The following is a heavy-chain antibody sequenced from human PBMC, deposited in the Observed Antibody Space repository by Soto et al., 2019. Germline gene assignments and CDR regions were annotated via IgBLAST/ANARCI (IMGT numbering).Heavy chain of an antibody. Sequence: PSETLSLTCTVSGDSMEGFYWNWIRQPPGKGLEWIGYIFYTGSTNYNPSLESRVSISIDTSRNQFSLQLNSVTAADTAIYFCARDATLRYWGRGSLVTVSS. CDR1: GDSMEGFY. V-gene: IGHV4-59*12. D-gene: IGHD2-15*01. CDR3: ARDATLRY. J-gene: IGHJ4*01. CDR2: IFYTGST.